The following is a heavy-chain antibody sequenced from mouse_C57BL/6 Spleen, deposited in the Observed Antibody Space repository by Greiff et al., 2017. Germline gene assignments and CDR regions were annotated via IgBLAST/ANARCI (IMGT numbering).Heavy chain of an antibody. Sequence: DVMLVESGGGLVQSGRSLRLSCATSGFTFSDFYMEWVRQAPGKGLEWIAASRNKANDYTTEYSVSVKGTFIVSRDTSQSILYLQMLAMRADDTAICYCARDAPCLRTPFAYWGQGTLVTVSA. CDR2: SRNKANDYTT. CDR1: GFTFSDFY. CDR3: ARDAPCLRTPFAY. J-gene: IGHJ3*01. V-gene: IGHV7-1*01. D-gene: IGHD1-1*01.